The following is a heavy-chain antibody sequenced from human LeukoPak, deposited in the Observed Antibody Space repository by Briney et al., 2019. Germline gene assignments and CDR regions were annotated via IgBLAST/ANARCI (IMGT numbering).Heavy chain of an antibody. Sequence: GGSLRPSCAASGFTFSSYGMHWVRQAPGKGLEWVAVISYDGSKKYYADSVKGRFTISRDNSKDTLYLQMNSLRAEDTAVYYCAKVLLPYSSGWYESLDYWGQGTLVTVSS. CDR3: AKVLLPYSSGWYESLDY. D-gene: IGHD6-19*01. V-gene: IGHV3-30*18. CDR1: GFTFSSYG. CDR2: ISYDGSKK. J-gene: IGHJ4*02.